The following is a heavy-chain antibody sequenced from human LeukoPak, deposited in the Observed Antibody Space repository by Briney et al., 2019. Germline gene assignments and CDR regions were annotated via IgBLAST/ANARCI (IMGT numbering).Heavy chain of an antibody. J-gene: IGHJ6*02. V-gene: IGHV4-34*01. CDR1: GGSFSGYY. D-gene: IGHD3-9*01. Sequence: SETLSLSCAVYGGSFSGYYWSWIRQPPGKGLEWIGEINHSGSTNYNPSLKSRVTLSVDTSKNQFSLELSSVTAADTAVYYCARGGGPLRYFDWLSQGSYYYGMDVWGQGTTVTVSS. CDR2: INHSGST. CDR3: ARGGGPLRYFDWLSQGSYYYGMDV.